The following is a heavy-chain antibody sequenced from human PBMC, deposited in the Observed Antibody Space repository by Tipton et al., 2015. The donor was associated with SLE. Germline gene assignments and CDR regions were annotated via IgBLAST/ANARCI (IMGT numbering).Heavy chain of an antibody. CDR2: IYSGGSST. CDR1: GFTFSSYA. V-gene: IGHV3-23*03. D-gene: IGHD7-27*01. J-gene: IGHJ3*02. CDR3: ANQLTGDDAFDI. Sequence: ALRLSCAASGFTFSSYAMSWVRQAPGKGLEWVSVIYSGGSSTYYADSVKGRFTISRDNSKNTLYLQMNSPRAEDTAVYYCANQLTGDDAFDIWGQGTMVTVSS.